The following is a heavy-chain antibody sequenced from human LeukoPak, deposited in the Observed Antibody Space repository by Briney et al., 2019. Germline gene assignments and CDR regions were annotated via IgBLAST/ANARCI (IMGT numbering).Heavy chain of an antibody. CDR3: ARHRDYYDT. CDR1: GASINNNF. Sequence: SETLSLTCTVSGASINNNFWAWIRQPPGKGLEWIGYIYSSGSANYNPSLKSRVIISRDTSKNQISLNLTSVTAADTALYFCARHRDYYDTWGHGTLVTVSS. CDR2: IYSSGSA. J-gene: IGHJ4*01. D-gene: IGHD3-22*01. V-gene: IGHV4-59*08.